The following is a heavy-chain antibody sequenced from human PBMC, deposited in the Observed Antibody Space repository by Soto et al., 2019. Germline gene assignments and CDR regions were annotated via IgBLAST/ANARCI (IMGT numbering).Heavy chain of an antibody. CDR2: ISGSAIST. Sequence: EVHLLESGGGFVQPGGSRRLSCVASGFTFSSYAMTWVRQAPGKGLEWVASISGSAISTEYADSVRGRFTISRDNSKNTVFLQMQSLRADDSATYYCVNWNDEDVDWGQGTLVAVSS. CDR3: VNWNDEDVD. CDR1: GFTFSSYA. J-gene: IGHJ4*01. D-gene: IGHD1-1*01. V-gene: IGHV3-23*01.